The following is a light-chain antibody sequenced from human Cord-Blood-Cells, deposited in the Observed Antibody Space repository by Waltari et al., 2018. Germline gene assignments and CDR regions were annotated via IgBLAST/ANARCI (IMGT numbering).Light chain of an antibody. V-gene: IGKV1-39*01. Sequence: DIQMTQSPYSLPSSVGDRVPITCRPSQSISTYLNWYQPKPGKAPKLLIYAASSLQSGGPSRFSCRGSGTDFTLTIRSLQPEDFATYYCQQSYSTPYTFCQGTKLGIK. CDR1: QSISTY. J-gene: IGKJ2*01. CDR2: AAS. CDR3: QQSYSTPYT.